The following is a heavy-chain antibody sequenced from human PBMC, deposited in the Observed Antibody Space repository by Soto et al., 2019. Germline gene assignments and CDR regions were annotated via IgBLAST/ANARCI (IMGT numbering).Heavy chain of an antibody. CDR1: GYTFTSYA. Sequence: ASVKVSCKASGYTFTSYAMHWVRQAPGQRLEWMGWINAGNGNTKYSQKFQGRVTITRDTSASTAYMELSSLRSEDTAVYYCARVKVGIAAPFDYWGQGTLVTVSS. D-gene: IGHD6-13*01. V-gene: IGHV1-3*01. CDR2: INAGNGNT. CDR3: ARVKVGIAAPFDY. J-gene: IGHJ4*02.